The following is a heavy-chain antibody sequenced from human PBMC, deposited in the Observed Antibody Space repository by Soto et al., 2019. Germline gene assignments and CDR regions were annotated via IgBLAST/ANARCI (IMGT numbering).Heavy chain of an antibody. V-gene: IGHV3-73*01. CDR3: TTDPARYMITLGN. D-gene: IGHD3-16*01. CDR1: GFTLSGSR. Sequence: HPGGSLRLSCAASGFTLSGSRIHWVRQASGKGLEWVGRIRSKADSYATAYAASVKGRFTISRDDSKNTLYLQMNSLRTEDTAMYYCTTDPARYMITLGNWGQGTLVTVSS. CDR2: IRSKADSYAT. J-gene: IGHJ4*02.